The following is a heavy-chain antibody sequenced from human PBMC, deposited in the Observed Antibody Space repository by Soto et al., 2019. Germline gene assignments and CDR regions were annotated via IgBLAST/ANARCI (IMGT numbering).Heavy chain of an antibody. D-gene: IGHD3-22*01. V-gene: IGHV3-33*01. CDR2: IWYDGSNK. J-gene: IGHJ4*02. CDR1: GFTFSSYG. CDR3: ARDWFGSSGFLDY. Sequence: QVQLVESGGGVVQPGRSLRLSCVASGFTFSSYGMHWVRQAPGKGLEWVAVIWYDGSNKYYADSVKGRFTISRDNSKNTLYLQMNSLRAEDTAVYYCARDWFGSSGFLDYWGQGTLVTVSS.